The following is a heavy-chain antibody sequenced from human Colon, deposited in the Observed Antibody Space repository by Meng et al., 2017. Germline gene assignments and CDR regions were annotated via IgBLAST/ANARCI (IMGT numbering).Heavy chain of an antibody. CDR2: ISSFNGVT. CDR3: ARTPFAGTPGTIGNWFDP. V-gene: IGHV1-18*01. Sequence: VHLMQSGAEVGKPGASVKVSCKATGDTFTDYGISWVRQAPGQGLEWMGWISSFNGVTNYARKFRGRVTMTADTSTATAYMELRSLTSDDTAVYYCARTPFAGTPGTIGNWFDPWGQGTLVTVSS. D-gene: IGHD2-8*01. J-gene: IGHJ5*02. CDR1: GDTFTDYG.